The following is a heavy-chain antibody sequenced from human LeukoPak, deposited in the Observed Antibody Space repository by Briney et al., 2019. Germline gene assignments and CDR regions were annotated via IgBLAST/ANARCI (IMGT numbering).Heavy chain of an antibody. CDR1: GFNIINYS. CDR3: TRDGGSYNFDY. V-gene: IGHV3-48*02. J-gene: IGHJ4*02. D-gene: IGHD3-10*01. Sequence: GGSLRLSCAVSGFNIINYSMNWVRQAPGKGLEWVSYITSDSSNIDYADSVQGRFTISRDNVKNSLYLQMNSLSDEDMAMYYCTRDGGSYNFDYWGQGTLVTVSS. CDR2: ITSDSSNI.